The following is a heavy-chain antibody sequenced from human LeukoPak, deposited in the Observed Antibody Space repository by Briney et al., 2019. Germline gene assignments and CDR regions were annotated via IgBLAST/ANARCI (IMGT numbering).Heavy chain of an antibody. V-gene: IGHV4-34*01. CDR1: GGSFSGYY. Sequence: SETLSLTCAVYGGSFSGYYWSWIRQPPGKGLEWIGEINHSGSTSYNPSLKSRVTISVDTSKNQFSLKLSSVTAADTAVYYCARGRRSYRKDSSGYSYGMDVWGQGTTVTVSS. D-gene: IGHD3-22*01. J-gene: IGHJ6*02. CDR2: INHSGST. CDR3: ARGRRSYRKDSSGYSYGMDV.